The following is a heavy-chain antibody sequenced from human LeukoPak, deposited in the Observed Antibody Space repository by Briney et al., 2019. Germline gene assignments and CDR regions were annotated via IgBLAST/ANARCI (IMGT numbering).Heavy chain of an antibody. D-gene: IGHD3-10*01. CDR3: ARAYYYGSGGPFDI. J-gene: IGHJ3*02. Sequence: PSETLSLTCTVSGDSISNYYWSWIRQPAGKGLEWIGRIYTSGSTNYNPSLKSRVTMSVDTSKNQFSLKLSSVTAADTAVYYCARAYYYGSGGPFDIWGQGTMVTVSS. V-gene: IGHV4-4*07. CDR1: GDSISNYY. CDR2: IYTSGST.